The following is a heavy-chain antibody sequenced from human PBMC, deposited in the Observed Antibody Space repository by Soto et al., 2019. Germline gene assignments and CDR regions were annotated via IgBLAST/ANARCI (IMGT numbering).Heavy chain of an antibody. Sequence: PSETLSLTCTVSGGSISSGGYYWSWIHQHPGKGLEWIGYIYYSGSTYYNPSLKSRVTISVDTSKNQFSLKLSSVTAADTAVYYCAREAYSSSYYYYYGMDVWGQGTTVTVSS. CDR3: AREAYSSSYYYYYGMDV. CDR2: IYYSGST. J-gene: IGHJ6*02. D-gene: IGHD6-6*01. CDR1: GGSISSGGYY. V-gene: IGHV4-31*03.